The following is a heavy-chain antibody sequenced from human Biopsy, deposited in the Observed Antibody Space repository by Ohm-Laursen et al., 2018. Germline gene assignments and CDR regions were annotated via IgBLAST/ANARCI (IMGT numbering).Heavy chain of an antibody. D-gene: IGHD6-19*01. V-gene: IGHV4-61*01. J-gene: IGHJ4*02. Sequence: GTLSLTCTVSGDSLTSGPENWSWIRQSPGQGREYIGFIYSGGNTNYNPSLKNRVTMSVDTSKNQFYLKLYSVTAADTAVYYCARGRRTSGWPYFDNWGQGALDIVSP. CDR1: GDSLTSGPEN. CDR2: IYSGGNT. CDR3: ARGRRTSGWPYFDN.